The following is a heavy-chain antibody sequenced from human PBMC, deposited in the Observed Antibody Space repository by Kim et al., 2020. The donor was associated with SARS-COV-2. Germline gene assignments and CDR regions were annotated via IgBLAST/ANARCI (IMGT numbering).Heavy chain of an antibody. CDR1: GFTFSSYA. Sequence: GGSLRLSCAASGFTFSSYAMNWVRQAPGKGLEWVSIITGSGGSIYYADSVKGRFTISRDNSENTLYLQMNSLRAECTAGYYCAKRASYGSGSGCHKEGMDAWGQGTTVTVSS. D-gene: IGHD2-15*01. J-gene: IGHJ6*02. V-gene: IGHV3-23*01. CDR3: AKRASYGSGSGCHKEGMDA. CDR2: ITGSGGSI.